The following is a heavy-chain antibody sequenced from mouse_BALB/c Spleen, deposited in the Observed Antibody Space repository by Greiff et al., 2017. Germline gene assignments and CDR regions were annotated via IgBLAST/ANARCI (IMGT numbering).Heavy chain of an antibody. CDR1: GFTFSDYY. D-gene: IGHD1-3*01. CDR2: ISDGGSYT. CDR3: AREGGSKGAMDY. Sequence: EVKLVESGGGLVKPGGSLKLSCAASGFTFSDYYMYLVRQTHERKLQWVATISDGGSYTYYPDSVKGRFTISRDNAKNNLYLQMSSLKSEDTAMYYCAREGGSKGAMDYWGQGTSVTVSS. V-gene: IGHV5-4*02. J-gene: IGHJ4*01.